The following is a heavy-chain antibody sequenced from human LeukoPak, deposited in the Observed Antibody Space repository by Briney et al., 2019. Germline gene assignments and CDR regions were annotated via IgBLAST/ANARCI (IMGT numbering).Heavy chain of an antibody. V-gene: IGHV4-30-2*01. D-gene: IGHD3-3*01. Sequence: SETLSLTCAVSGGSISSGGYSWSWIRQPPGKGLEWIGYIYHSGSTYYNPSLKSRVTISVDRSKNQFSLKLSPVTAADTAVYYCASSPFWSGLGVDYYYMDVWGKGTTVTVSS. J-gene: IGHJ6*03. CDR1: GGSISSGGYS. CDR3: ASSPFWSGLGVDYYYMDV. CDR2: IYHSGST.